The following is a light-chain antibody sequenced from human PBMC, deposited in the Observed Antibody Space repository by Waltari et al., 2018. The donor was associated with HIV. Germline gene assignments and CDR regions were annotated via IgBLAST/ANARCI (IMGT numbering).Light chain of an antibody. V-gene: IGKV3-20*01. CDR2: GAS. CDR1: QSVSSTY. Sequence: EIVLTQSPGTLSLSPGDRATLSCRASQSVSSTYLAWYQQKPGHAPRLLIYGASSRATCIPYRFSGSGSGTDFTLTISRLEPEDFAVYYCQQYGSSPQTFGQGTKVEIK. CDR3: QQYGSSPQT. J-gene: IGKJ1*01.